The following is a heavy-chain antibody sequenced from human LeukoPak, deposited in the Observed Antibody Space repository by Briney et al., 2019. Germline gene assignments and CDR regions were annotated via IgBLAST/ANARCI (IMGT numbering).Heavy chain of an antibody. D-gene: IGHD6-13*01. CDR1: GFTFSSYA. CDR3: ARGSFSSLPGPHHGMDV. J-gene: IGHJ6*02. V-gene: IGHV3-30-3*01. Sequence: GRSLRLSCAASGFTFSSYAMHWVRQAPGKGLEWVAVISYDGSNKYYADSVKGRFTISRDNSKNTLYQQMNSLRAEDTAVYYCARGSFSSLPGPHHGMDVWGQGTTATVSS. CDR2: ISYDGSNK.